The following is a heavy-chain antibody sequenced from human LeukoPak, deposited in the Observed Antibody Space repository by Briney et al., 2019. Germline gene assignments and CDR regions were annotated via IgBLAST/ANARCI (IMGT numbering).Heavy chain of an antibody. CDR1: GFTFSTYW. CDR2: IKSDGST. V-gene: IGHV3-74*01. D-gene: IGHD3-22*01. Sequence: PGGSLRLSCAASGFTFSTYWMHWVRQAPGKGLVSVSRIKSDGSTNYADSVKGRFTISRDNAKNTVSLQMNSLRPEDTGVYYCARAPSEIGGYYPEYFRHWGQGTLVTVSS. CDR3: ARAPSEIGGYYPEYFRH. J-gene: IGHJ1*01.